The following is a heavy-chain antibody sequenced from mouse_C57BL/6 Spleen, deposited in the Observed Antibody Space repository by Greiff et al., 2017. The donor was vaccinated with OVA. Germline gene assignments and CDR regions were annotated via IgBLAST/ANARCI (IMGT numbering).Heavy chain of an antibody. CDR1: GFTFSDYG. Sequence: EVQLQQSGGGLVKPGGSLKLSCAASGFTFSDYGMHWVRQAPEKGLEWVAYISSGSSTIYYADTVKGRFTISRDNAKNTLFLQMTSLRSEDTAMYYCARGVGPFAYWGQGTLVTVSA. CDR2: ISSGSSTI. J-gene: IGHJ3*01. V-gene: IGHV5-17*01. CDR3: ARGVGPFAY. D-gene: IGHD4-1*01.